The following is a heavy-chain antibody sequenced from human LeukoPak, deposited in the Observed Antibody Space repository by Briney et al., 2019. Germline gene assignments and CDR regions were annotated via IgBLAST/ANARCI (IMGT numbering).Heavy chain of an antibody. CDR3: ASPGDSIRRAAASNAFDI. Sequence: ASVKVSCKASGYTFTSCYMYWVRQAPGQGLEWMGIINPSGGSTSYAQKFQGRVTMTRDTSTSTVYMELSSLRSEDTAVYYCASPGDSIRRAAASNAFDIWGQGTMVTVSS. CDR2: INPSGGST. V-gene: IGHV1-46*01. J-gene: IGHJ3*02. D-gene: IGHD3-22*01. CDR1: GYTFTSCY.